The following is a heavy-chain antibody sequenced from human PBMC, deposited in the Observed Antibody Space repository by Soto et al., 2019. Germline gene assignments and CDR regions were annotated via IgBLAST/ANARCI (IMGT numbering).Heavy chain of an antibody. Sequence: QVQPQESGPGLVKPSQTLSLTCTVSGGSINSGGYYWSWIRQHPGKGLEWIGYIYYSGSTYYNPSLKRRINISVDTSKNQFSLKLSSVTAADTAVYYCARDRHLRADSSGRFDPWGQGTLVTVSS. D-gene: IGHD3-22*01. CDR3: ARDRHLRADSSGRFDP. J-gene: IGHJ5*02. CDR2: IYYSGST. V-gene: IGHV4-31*03. CDR1: GGSINSGGYY.